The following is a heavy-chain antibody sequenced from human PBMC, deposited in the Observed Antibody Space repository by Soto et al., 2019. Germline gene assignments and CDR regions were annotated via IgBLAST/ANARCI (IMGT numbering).Heavy chain of an antibody. CDR2: ISYSGST. CDR3: ARDWDSSGLFDP. D-gene: IGHD3-10*01. V-gene: IGHV4-59*01. J-gene: IGHJ5*02. Sequence: SETLSLTCSVSGASITTYYWSWIRQPPGKGLEWIGPISYSGSTKYNPSLESRVMISLDTSKNQFSLRPTSVTAADTALYYCARDWDSSGLFDPWGQGALVTVSS. CDR1: GASITTYY.